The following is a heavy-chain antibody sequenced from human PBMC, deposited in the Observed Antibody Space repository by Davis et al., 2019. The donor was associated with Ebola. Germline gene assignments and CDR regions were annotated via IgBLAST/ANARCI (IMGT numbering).Heavy chain of an antibody. V-gene: IGHV4-39*01. CDR1: GGSISSSSYY. J-gene: IGHJ4*02. CDR3: ATPLGLCSGGRCPLGD. D-gene: IGHD2-15*01. CDR2: IYYSGST. Sequence: SETLSLTCTVSGGSISSSSYYWGWIRQSPGKGLVWIGSIYYSGSTYYNPSLKSRVTISVDTSKNQFSLKLSSVTAADTAVYYCATPLGLCSGGRCPLGDWGQGTLVTVSS.